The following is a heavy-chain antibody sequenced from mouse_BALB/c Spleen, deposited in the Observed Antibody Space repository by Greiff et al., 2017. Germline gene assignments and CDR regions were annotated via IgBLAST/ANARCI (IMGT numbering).Heavy chain of an antibody. CDR3: ARDYYGSRDY. CDR1: GFTFSSFG. Sequence: VMLVESGGGLVQPGGSRKLSCAASGFTFSSFGMHWVRQAPEKGLEWVAYISSGSSTIYYADTVKGRFTISRDNPKNTLFLQMTSLRSEDTAMYYCARDYYGSRDYWGQGTTLTVSS. V-gene: IGHV5-17*02. D-gene: IGHD1-1*01. CDR2: ISSGSSTI. J-gene: IGHJ2*01.